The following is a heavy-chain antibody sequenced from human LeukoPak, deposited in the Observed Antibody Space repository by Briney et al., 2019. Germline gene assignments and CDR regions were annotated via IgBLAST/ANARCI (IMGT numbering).Heavy chain of an antibody. Sequence: GGSLRLSCAASGFTFDDYAMIWVRQRPGRGLEWVSSINWSGTSADYADSVKARFTISRDNAKNSLYLQMNSLRGEDTAFYHCARGLADCSSSSCLPYGVDVRGQGTTVTVSS. CDR2: INWSGTSA. D-gene: IGHD2-2*01. J-gene: IGHJ6*02. V-gene: IGHV3-20*01. CDR1: GFTFDDYA. CDR3: ARGLADCSSSSCLPYGVDV.